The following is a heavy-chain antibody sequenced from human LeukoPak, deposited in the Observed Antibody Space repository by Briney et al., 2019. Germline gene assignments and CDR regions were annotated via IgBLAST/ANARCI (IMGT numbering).Heavy chain of an antibody. J-gene: IGHJ4*02. V-gene: IGHV3-43D*03. Sequence: PGGSLRLSCAASGFTFDDYAMHWVRQAPGKGLEWVSLISWDGGSTYYADSVKGRFTISRDNSKNSLYLQMNSLRAEDTALYYCAKDSTPGYSSSRTLYFDYWGQGTLVTVSS. CDR3: AKDSTPGYSSSRTLYFDY. CDR1: GFTFDDYA. CDR2: ISWDGGST. D-gene: IGHD6-13*01.